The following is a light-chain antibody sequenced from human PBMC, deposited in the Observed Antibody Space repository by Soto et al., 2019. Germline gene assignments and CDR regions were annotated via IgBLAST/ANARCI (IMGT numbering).Light chain of an antibody. Sequence: QSALTQPASVSGSPGQSITISCTGTSRDVGGYNYVSWYQQYPGKATKLMIYGVTNRPSGVSNRFSGSKTGNTASLTISGHQAEDEAYYYGFSRRGVEPHVFGSGTKVTVL. CDR1: SRDVGGYNY. CDR3: FSRRGVEPHV. J-gene: IGLJ1*01. V-gene: IGLV2-14*01. CDR2: GVT.